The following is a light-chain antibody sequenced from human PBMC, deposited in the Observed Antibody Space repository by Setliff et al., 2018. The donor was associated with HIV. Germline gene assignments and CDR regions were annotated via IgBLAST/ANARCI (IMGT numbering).Light chain of an antibody. CDR1: SSDVGSYDF. Sequence: QSVLIQPASVSGSPGQSVTVSCTGTSSDVGSYDFVSWNQQLPGKAPKLLIYDVSDRPSGVSHRFSGSKSGNTASLTISGLQSEDEADYYCASYRPNDLGVFGTGTKVTVL. V-gene: IGLV2-14*03. J-gene: IGLJ1*01. CDR2: DVS. CDR3: ASYRPNDLGV.